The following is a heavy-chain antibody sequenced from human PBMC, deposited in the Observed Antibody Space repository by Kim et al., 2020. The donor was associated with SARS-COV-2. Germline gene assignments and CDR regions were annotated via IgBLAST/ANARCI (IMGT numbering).Heavy chain of an antibody. CDR2: INPSGGST. V-gene: IGHV1-46*01. D-gene: IGHD1-1*01. CDR3: ARAQSWGTYFDY. J-gene: IGHJ4*02. Sequence: ASVKVSCKASGYTFTSYYMHWVRQAPGQGLEWMGIINPSGGSTSYAQKFQDRVTMTWDTSTSTVYMELSSLKYEDTAVFYCARAQSWGTYFDYWGQGTLVTVSS. CDR1: GYTFTSYY.